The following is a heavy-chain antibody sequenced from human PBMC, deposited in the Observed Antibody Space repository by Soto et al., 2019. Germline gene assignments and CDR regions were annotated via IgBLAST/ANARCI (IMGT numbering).Heavy chain of an antibody. J-gene: IGHJ4*02. CDR3: VRDALIKYSSGWSYLDY. D-gene: IGHD6-19*01. V-gene: IGHV3-21*01. CDR1: GFTFSSYS. Sequence: EVQLVESGGGLVKPGGSLRLSCAASGFTFSSYSMNWVRQAPGKGLEWVSSISSSSSYIYYADSVKGRFTISRDNAKNSLYLQMNSLRAEDTAVYYCVRDALIKYSSGWSYLDYWGQGTLVTVSS. CDR2: ISSSSSYI.